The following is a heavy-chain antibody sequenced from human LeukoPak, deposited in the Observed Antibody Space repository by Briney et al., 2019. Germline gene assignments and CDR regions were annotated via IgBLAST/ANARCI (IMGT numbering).Heavy chain of an antibody. Sequence: KSSETLSLTCTVSGGPISSATHYWSWIRQPAGKGLEWIGRIYTAGSTDYNPSLRSRVTISVDTSKNQFSLNLTSVTAADTAVYYCASSKHMAALGLEYWGQGTLVTVFS. CDR1: GGPISSATHY. V-gene: IGHV4-61*02. D-gene: IGHD5-24*01. CDR3: ASSKHMAALGLEY. CDR2: IYTAGST. J-gene: IGHJ4*02.